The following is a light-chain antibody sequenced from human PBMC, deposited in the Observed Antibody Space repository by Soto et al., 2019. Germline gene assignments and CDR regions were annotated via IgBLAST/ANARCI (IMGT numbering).Light chain of an antibody. V-gene: IGLV1-51*01. CDR3: GTWDSSLSAGV. CDR2: DNN. J-gene: IGLJ2*01. CDR1: SSNIGNNY. Sequence: QSALTQPPSVSAAPGQKVTISCSGSSSNIGNNYVSWYQQLPGTAPKLLIYDNNKRPSGIPDRLSGSKSGTSATLGITGLQTGDEADYYCGTWDSSLSAGVFGGGTKLTVL.